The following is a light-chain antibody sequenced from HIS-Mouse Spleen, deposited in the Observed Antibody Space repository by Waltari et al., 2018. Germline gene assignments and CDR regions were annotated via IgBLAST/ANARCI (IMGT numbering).Light chain of an antibody. CDR2: DAS. V-gene: IGKV1-13*02. CDR1: QGISSA. CDR3: QQFNSYPYST. J-gene: IGKJ4*01. Sequence: AIQLTQSPSSLSASVGDRVTITCRASQGISSALDWYQQKPGKAPKLLIYDASSLESGVPSRFSGSGSGTDFTLTISSLQPEDFATYYCQQFNSYPYSTFGGGTKVEIK.